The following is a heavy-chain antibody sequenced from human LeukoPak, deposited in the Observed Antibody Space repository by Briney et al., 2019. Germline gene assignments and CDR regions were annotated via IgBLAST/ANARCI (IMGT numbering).Heavy chain of an antibody. V-gene: IGHV3-53*01. CDR3: ARADGHSSGCRPFDY. CDR1: GFTVNYNY. Sequence: GGSLRLSCAASGFTVNYNYMSWVRRAPGRGLQWVSVIYSGGSGGSTYYTDCVKGRFTISRDNSKNTLYLQMNSLRAEDSAVYYCARADGHSSGCRPFDYWGQGTLVTVSS. J-gene: IGHJ4*02. CDR2: IYSGGSGGST. D-gene: IGHD3-22*01.